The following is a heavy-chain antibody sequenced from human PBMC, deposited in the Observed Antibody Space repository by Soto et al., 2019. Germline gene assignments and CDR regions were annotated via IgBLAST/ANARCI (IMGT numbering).Heavy chain of an antibody. CDR2: ISYDGSNK. V-gene: IGHV3-30*18. D-gene: IGHD3-22*01. Sequence: GGSLRLSCAASGFTFGSYGMHWVRQAPGKGLEWVAFISYDGSNKYYADSVKGRFTISRDNSKNTLYLQMNSLRAEDTAVHYCAKGKNYYDSSGYPDYWGQGTLVTVSS. CDR3: AKGKNYYDSSGYPDY. J-gene: IGHJ4*02. CDR1: GFTFGSYG.